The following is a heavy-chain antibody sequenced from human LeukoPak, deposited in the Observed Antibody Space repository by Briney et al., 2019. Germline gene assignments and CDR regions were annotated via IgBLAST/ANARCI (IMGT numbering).Heavy chain of an antibody. CDR2: IYTSGST. V-gene: IGHV4-4*07. D-gene: IGHD3-3*01. Sequence: SETLSLTCTVSGGSIISYYWSWIRQPAGKGLEWIGRIYTSGSTNYNPSLKSRVTMPVDTSKNQFSLKLSSVTAADTAVYYCAKDLLGWSSPRWGQGTMVTVSS. CDR3: AKDLLGWSSPR. J-gene: IGHJ3*01. CDR1: GGSIISYY.